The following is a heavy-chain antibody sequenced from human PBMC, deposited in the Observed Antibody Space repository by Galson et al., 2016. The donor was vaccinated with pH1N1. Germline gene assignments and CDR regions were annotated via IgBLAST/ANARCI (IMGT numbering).Heavy chain of an antibody. J-gene: IGHJ4*02. D-gene: IGHD5-18*01. CDR1: GGTFTSYT. Sequence: SVKVSCKASGGTFTSYTITWVRQAPGQGLEWMGRMIPILGLSNYAQKFQGRVTITADKSRSTAYMALSSLKSEDTAVYFCARARGHAAMDPFDFWGQGTLVTVSS. CDR2: MIPILGLS. CDR3: ARARGHAAMDPFDF. V-gene: IGHV1-69*02.